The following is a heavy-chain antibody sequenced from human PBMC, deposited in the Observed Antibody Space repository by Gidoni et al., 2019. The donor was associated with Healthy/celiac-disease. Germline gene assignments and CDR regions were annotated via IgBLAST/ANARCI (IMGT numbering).Heavy chain of an antibody. CDR2: IYYSWST. V-gene: IGHV4-59*01. Sequence: QVQLQESGPGLVKPSETLSPTCTVSVRSISSYYWSWIRKPPGKGLEWIGYIYYSWSTNYNPSLKSRVTISVDTSKNQFSLKLSSVTAADTAVYYCARVKTYYDFWSDAFDIWGQGTMVTVSS. J-gene: IGHJ3*02. CDR1: VRSISSYY. D-gene: IGHD3-3*01. CDR3: ARVKTYYDFWSDAFDI.